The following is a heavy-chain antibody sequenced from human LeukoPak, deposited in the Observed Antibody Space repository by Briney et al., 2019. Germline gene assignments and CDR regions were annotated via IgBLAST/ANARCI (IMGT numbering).Heavy chain of an antibody. CDR3: EKELKDYGGNAGGGFDY. CDR2: ISWDGGST. V-gene: IGHV3-43*01. D-gene: IGHD4-23*01. J-gene: IGHJ4*02. CDR1: GFTVSSNY. Sequence: GGSLRLSCAASGFTVSSNYMSWVRQAPGKGLEWVSLISWDGGSTYYADSVKGRFTISRDNSKNSLYLQMNSLRTEDTALYYCEKELKDYGGNAGGGFDYWGQGTLVTVSS.